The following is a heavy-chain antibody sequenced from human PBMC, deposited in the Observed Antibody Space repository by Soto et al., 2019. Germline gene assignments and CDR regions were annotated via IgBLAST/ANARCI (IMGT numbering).Heavy chain of an antibody. CDR2: VIPIFGIA. J-gene: IGHJ6*02. CDR3: AREDRDRETGLVPAAIDGMDV. V-gene: IGHV1-69*08. D-gene: IGHD2-2*01. Sequence: QVQLVQSGAEVKKPGSSVKVSCKASGGTFSRYSITWVRQAPGHGLEWIGRVIPIFGIASYAKKFQGRVTLTAEESTSTAYMELSSLRSDDTAVYYCAREDRDRETGLVPAAIDGMDVWGQGTTVTVSS. CDR1: GGTFSRYS.